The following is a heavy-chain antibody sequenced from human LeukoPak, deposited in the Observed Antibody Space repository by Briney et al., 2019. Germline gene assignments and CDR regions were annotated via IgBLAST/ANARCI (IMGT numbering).Heavy chain of an antibody. J-gene: IGHJ4*02. CDR2: INPNSGGT. CDR1: GYTFTDYY. CDR3: ARDRQWLVGAY. Sequence: GASVKVSCKASGYTFTDYYIHWVRQAPGQGLEWMGWINPNSGGTNYAQKFQGRVTITRDTSISTAYMELSRLTSDDTAVYYCARDRQWLVGAYWGQGTLVTVSS. D-gene: IGHD6-19*01. V-gene: IGHV1-2*02.